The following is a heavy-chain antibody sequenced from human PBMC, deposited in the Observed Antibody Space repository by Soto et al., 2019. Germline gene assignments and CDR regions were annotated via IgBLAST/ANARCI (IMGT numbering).Heavy chain of an antibody. CDR2: IYWDDDK. CDR1: GFSLSTSGVG. J-gene: IGHJ5*02. Sequence: SGPTLVNPTQTLTPTCTFSGFSLSTSGVGVGWIRQPPGKALEWLALIYWDDDKRYSPSLKSRLTITKGTSKNQVVLTMTNMDPVDAATYYCAHIPQGYIWGSYRSNWFDPWGQGTLVTVSS. D-gene: IGHD3-16*02. CDR3: AHIPQGYIWGSYRSNWFDP. V-gene: IGHV2-5*02.